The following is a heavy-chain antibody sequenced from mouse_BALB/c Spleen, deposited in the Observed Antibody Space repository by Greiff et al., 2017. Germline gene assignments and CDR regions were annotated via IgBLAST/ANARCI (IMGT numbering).Heavy chain of an antibody. D-gene: IGHD1-2*01. CDR2: IYPSDSYT. Sequence: VQLQQPGAELVRPGASVKLSCKASGYTFTSYWINWVKQRPGQGLEWIGNIYPSDSYTNYNQKFKDKATLTVDKSSSTAYMQLSSPTSEDSAVYYCARREEKLRLQYYLDYWGQGTTLTVSS. V-gene: IGHV1-69*02. CDR3: ARREEKLRLQYYLDY. CDR1: GYTFTSYW. J-gene: IGHJ2*01.